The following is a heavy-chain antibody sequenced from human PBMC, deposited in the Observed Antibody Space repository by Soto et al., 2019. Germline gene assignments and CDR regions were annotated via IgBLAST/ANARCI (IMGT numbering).Heavy chain of an antibody. CDR2: IYYSGST. J-gene: IGHJ6*02. V-gene: IGHV4-59*08. CDR1: GGSISTYY. Sequence: SETLSLTCTVSGGSISTYYWSWILQPPGKGLEWIGYIYYSGSTNYNPSLKSRVTISIDTSKNQFSLKVSSVTAADTAVYYCASSGYYYGMDVWGQGTTVTVSS. CDR3: ASSGYYYGMDV. D-gene: IGHD3-10*01.